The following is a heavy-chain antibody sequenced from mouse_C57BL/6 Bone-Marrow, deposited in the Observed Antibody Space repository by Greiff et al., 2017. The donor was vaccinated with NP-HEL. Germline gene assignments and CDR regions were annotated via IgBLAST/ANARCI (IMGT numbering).Heavy chain of an antibody. CDR3: ARSHSGNPAWFAY. CDR2: IYPGSGST. V-gene: IGHV1-55*01. Sequence: LQQPGAELVKPGASVKMSCKASGYTFTSYWITWVKQRPGQGLEWIGDIYPGSGSTTYNEKFKGKATLTVDTSSSTAYMQLSSLTSEDSAVYSSARSHSGNPAWFAYWGQGTLVTVSA. D-gene: IGHD2-1*01. J-gene: IGHJ3*01. CDR1: GYTFTSYW.